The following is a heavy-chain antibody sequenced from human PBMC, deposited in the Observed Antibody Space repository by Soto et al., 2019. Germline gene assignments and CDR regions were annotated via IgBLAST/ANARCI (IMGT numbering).Heavy chain of an antibody. V-gene: IGHV3-23*01. Sequence: GGSLRLSCAASGFTFSSYAMSWVRQAPGKGLEWVSAISGSGGSTYYADSVKGRFTISRDNSKNTLYLQMNSLRAEDTAVYYCAKEGGRLRYFHWLPNSFDYWGQGTLVTVSS. D-gene: IGHD3-9*01. CDR1: GFTFSSYA. J-gene: IGHJ4*02. CDR3: AKEGGRLRYFHWLPNSFDY. CDR2: ISGSGGST.